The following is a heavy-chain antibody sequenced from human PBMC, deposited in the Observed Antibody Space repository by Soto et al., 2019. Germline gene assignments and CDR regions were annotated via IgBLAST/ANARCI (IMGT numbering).Heavy chain of an antibody. CDR3: ARGDSTDCSNGVCSFFYNHDMDV. J-gene: IGHJ6*02. V-gene: IGHV1-69*01. Sequence: QVQLVQSGAEVKKPGSSVKVSCKASGGIFNTYALSWVRQAPGQGLEWMGGIIPIFGTANYAQKFQGSVTITADESTNTTYMELSSLRSDDTAVYYCARGDSTDCSNGVCSFFYNHDMDVWGQGTTVTVSS. CDR1: GGIFNTYA. CDR2: IIPIFGTA. D-gene: IGHD2-8*01.